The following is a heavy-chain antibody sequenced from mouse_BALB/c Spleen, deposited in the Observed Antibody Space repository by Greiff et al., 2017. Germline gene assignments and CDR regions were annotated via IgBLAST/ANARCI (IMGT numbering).Heavy chain of an antibody. CDR3: ARSLLRLEGFAY. D-gene: IGHD1-2*01. V-gene: IGHV8-12*01. Sequence: QVTLKVSGPGILQPSQTLSLTCSFSGFSLSTSGMGVSWIRQPSGKGLEWLAHIYWDDDKRYNPSLKSRLTISKDTSRNQVFLKITSVDTADTATYYCARSLLRLEGFAYWGQGTLVTVSA. CDR1: GFSLSTSGMG. J-gene: IGHJ3*01. CDR2: IYWDDDK.